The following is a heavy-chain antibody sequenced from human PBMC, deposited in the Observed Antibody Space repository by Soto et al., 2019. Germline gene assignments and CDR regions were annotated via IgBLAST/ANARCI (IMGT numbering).Heavy chain of an antibody. J-gene: IGHJ4*02. Sequence: EVRLVESGGGFVQPGRSLRLSCTVSGFTFDEYSMHWVRQAPGKGLEWVSGINYNGGRVAYVDSVRGRFTIARDNANNSLFLQMDSLRPEDTGLYFCSKGRPRYSGLDTDFDAWGQGTPVTVSS. CDR1: GFTFDEYS. CDR3: SKGRPRYSGLDTDFDA. V-gene: IGHV3-9*01. D-gene: IGHD5-12*01. CDR2: INYNGGRV.